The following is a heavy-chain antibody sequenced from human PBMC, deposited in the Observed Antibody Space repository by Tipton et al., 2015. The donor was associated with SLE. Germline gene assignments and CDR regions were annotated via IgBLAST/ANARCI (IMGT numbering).Heavy chain of an antibody. D-gene: IGHD4/OR15-4a*01. V-gene: IGHV4-61*02. J-gene: IGHJ2*01. CDR3: ARQIGGVNFWYFDL. CDR1: GGSTTSGNYY. Sequence: TLSLTCTVSGGSTTSGNYYWSWIRQPAGKGLEWIGRVSASGSTNYNPSLKSRVTISLDTSNDQFSLKLSSVTAADSAVYYCARQIGGVNFWYFDLWGRGTLVTVSS. CDR2: VSASGST.